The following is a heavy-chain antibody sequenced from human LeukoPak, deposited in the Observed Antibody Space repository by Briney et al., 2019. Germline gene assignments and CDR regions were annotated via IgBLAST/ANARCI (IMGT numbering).Heavy chain of an antibody. CDR1: GYTFPSYG. CDR3: SGDRPHLYCSSTSGPRDVLLY. CDR2: LSVYSGKA. D-gene: IGHD2-2*01. Sequence: VSVKVYCTVSGYTFPSYGIRWVRQAPGQGRGWRGWLSVYSGKANYAQKLQGRVGMTTDTSTRTACLELRSLSSDDTAGEYFSGDRPHLYCSSTSGPRDVLLYWRQATLVADSS. J-gene: IGHJ4*02. V-gene: IGHV1-18*01.